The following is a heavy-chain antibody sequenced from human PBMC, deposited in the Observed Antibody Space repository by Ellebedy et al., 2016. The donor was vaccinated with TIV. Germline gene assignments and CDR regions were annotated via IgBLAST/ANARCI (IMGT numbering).Heavy chain of an antibody. J-gene: IGHJ6*02. CDR2: IYYSGST. CDR1: GGSISSSSYY. V-gene: IGHV4-61*01. D-gene: IGHD2-21*02. CDR3: AGGYCGGDCFAIYYYGMDV. Sequence: SETLSLXXTVSGGSISSSSYYWSWIRQPPGKGLEWIGYIYYSGSTNYNPSLKSRVTISVDTSKNQFSLKLSSVTAADTAVYYCAGGYCGGDCFAIYYYGMDVWGQGTTVTVSS.